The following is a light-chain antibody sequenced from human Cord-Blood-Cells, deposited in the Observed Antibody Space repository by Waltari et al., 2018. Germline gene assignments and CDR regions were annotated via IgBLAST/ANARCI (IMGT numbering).Light chain of an antibody. CDR2: AAS. V-gene: IGKV1-39*01. J-gene: IGKJ1*01. CDR3: QQNYSTLRT. Sequence: DIPMTQPPSSLSASVGDKVAITCRASQNISSYLNWYQQKTGKAPKLLIYAASSLQSGVPSMFSGRGSGTDFTLNISSLQPEDFATYYGQQNYSTLRTFGQGTTVEIK. CDR1: QNISSY.